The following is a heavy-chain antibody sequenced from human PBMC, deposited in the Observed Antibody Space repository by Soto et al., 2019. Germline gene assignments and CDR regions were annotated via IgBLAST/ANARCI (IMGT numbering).Heavy chain of an antibody. V-gene: IGHV3-33*01. CDR2: IWYDGSNK. CDR3: ARAPGVERNYYYYYYMDV. J-gene: IGHJ6*03. Sequence: GGSLRLSCAASGFTFSSYGMHWVRQAPGKGLEWVAVIWYDGSNKYYADSVKGRFTISRDNSKNTLYLQMNSLRAEDTAVYYCARAPGVERNYYYYYYMDVWGKGTTVTVSS. CDR1: GFTFSSYG. D-gene: IGHD3-3*01.